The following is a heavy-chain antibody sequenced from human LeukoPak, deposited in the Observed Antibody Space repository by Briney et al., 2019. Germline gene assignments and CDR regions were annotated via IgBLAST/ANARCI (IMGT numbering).Heavy chain of an antibody. CDR1: GYSFTSYD. D-gene: IGHD6-19*01. CDR3: ARGLAVAGTGY. CDR2: MNPNSGNT. V-gene: IGHV1-8*01. Sequence: ASVKVSCKASGYSFTSYDLSWVRQATGQGLEWMGWMNPNSGNTGYAQKFQGRVTMTRDTSISTANMELTSLTSEDTAIYYCARGLAVAGTGYWGQGTLVIVSS. J-gene: IGHJ4*02.